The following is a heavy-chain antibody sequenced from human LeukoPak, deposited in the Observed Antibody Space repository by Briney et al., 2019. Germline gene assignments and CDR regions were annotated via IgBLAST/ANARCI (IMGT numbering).Heavy chain of an antibody. J-gene: IGHJ4*02. Sequence: ASETLSLTCTVSGGSISSSSYYWGWIRQPPGKGLEWIGSIYYSGSTYYNPSLKSRVTISVDTSKNQFSLKLTSVTAADTAVYYCARGKVVAGTPGQNSWDNWGQGILVTVSS. D-gene: IGHD6-19*01. CDR3: ARGKVVAGTPGQNSWDN. V-gene: IGHV4-39*07. CDR2: IYYSGST. CDR1: GGSISSSSYY.